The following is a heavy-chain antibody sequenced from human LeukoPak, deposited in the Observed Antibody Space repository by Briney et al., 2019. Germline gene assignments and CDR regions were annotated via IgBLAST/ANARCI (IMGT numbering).Heavy chain of an antibody. CDR3: AKLDSSSRL. CDR2: IRSDGSDT. V-gene: IGHV3-30*02. Sequence: GGSLRLSCAASGFIFSSYGMHWVRQPPGKGLEWVAFIRSDGSDTYSAASVKGRFTISRDNSKNTLWLQMNSLRAEDTAVYYCAKLDSSSRLWDQGTLVTVSS. J-gene: IGHJ4*02. D-gene: IGHD3-22*01. CDR1: GFIFSSYG.